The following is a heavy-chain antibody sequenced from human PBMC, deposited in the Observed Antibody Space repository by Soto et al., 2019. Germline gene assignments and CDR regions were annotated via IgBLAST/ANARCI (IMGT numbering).Heavy chain of an antibody. D-gene: IGHD6-13*01. CDR3: ARDMPAAGYNWFDP. V-gene: IGHV3-74*01. Sequence: GRSLRLSCASSGFTFSSYWMHWVRQAPGKGLVWVSRINSDGSSTSYADSVKGRFTISRDNAKNTLYLQMNSLRAEDTAVYYCARDMPAAGYNWFDPWGQGTLVTVYS. CDR2: INSDGSST. J-gene: IGHJ5*02. CDR1: GFTFSSYW.